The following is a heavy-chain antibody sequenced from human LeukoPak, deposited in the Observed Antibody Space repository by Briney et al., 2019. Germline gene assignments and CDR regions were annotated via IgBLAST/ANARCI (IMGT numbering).Heavy chain of an antibody. Sequence: GGSLRLSCAASGFTFSSYWMNWVRQAPGKGLVWVSRIASDGSSTSYADSVKGRFTISRDNAKNTLYLQMNSLRAEDTAVYYCARDQMGIGWLVDWWGQGTLVTVSS. CDR3: ARDQMGIGWLVDW. V-gene: IGHV3-74*01. CDR1: GFTFSSYW. J-gene: IGHJ4*02. CDR2: IASDGSST. D-gene: IGHD6-19*01.